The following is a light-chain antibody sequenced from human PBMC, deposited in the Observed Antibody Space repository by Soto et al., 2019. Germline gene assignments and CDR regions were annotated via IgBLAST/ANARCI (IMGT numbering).Light chain of an antibody. J-gene: IGKJ2*01. Sequence: DIQMTQSPSSLSVSIGDRVTITCRASQSVRTHLNWYHQKPGKAPELLIYAASSLQAGVPSRFSGSGSGTDFTLTISSLHPEDFGDYYCQQSYSPPRTFGQGTNLEIK. CDR1: QSVRTH. V-gene: IGKV1-39*01. CDR3: QQSYSPPRT. CDR2: AAS.